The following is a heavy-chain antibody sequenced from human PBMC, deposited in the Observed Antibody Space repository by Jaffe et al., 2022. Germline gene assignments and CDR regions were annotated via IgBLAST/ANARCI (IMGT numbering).Heavy chain of an antibody. J-gene: IGHJ5*02. CDR3: ARDRRTMVRGVITRTENWFDP. CDR2: INPNSGGT. V-gene: IGHV1-2*02. CDR1: GYTFTGYY. D-gene: IGHD3-10*01. Sequence: QVQLVQSGAEVKKPGASVKVSCKASGYTFTGYYMHWVRQAPGQGLEWMGWINPNSGGTNYAQKFQGRVTMTRDTSISTAYMELSRLRSDDTAVYYCARDRRTMVRGVITRTENWFDPWGQGTLVTVSS.